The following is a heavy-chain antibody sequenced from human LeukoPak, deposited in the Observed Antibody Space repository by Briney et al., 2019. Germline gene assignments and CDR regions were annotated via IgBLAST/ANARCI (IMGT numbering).Heavy chain of an antibody. CDR2: ISGSGGST. Sequence: GGSLRLSCAASGFTFSSYGMSWVRQAPGKGLGWVSAISGSGGSTYYADSVKGRFTISRDNSKNTLYLLMNSLRAEDTAVYYCAKKGNNYYYSYMDVWGKGTTVTVSS. V-gene: IGHV3-23*01. D-gene: IGHD2/OR15-2a*01. CDR3: AKKGNNYYYSYMDV. CDR1: GFTFSSYG. J-gene: IGHJ6*03.